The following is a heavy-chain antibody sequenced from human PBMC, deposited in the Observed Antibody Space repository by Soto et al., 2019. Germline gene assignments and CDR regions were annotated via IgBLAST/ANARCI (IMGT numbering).Heavy chain of an antibody. CDR2: INHSGST. Sequence: PSETLSLTWAVYGGSFSGYYWSWFRQPPGKGLEWIGEINHSGSTNYNPSLKSRVTISVDTSKNQFSLKLSSVTAADTAVYYCARGPFITIFGVVPDWFDLWGQGTLVIGSS. V-gene: IGHV4-34*01. D-gene: IGHD3-3*01. J-gene: IGHJ5*02. CDR3: ARGPFITIFGVVPDWFDL. CDR1: GGSFSGYY.